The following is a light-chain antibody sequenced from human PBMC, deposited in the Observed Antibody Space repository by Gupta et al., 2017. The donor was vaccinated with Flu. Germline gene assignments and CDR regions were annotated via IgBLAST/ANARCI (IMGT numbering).Light chain of an antibody. J-gene: IGKJ5*01. CDR1: QSVSSY. Sequence: EIVLTQPPATLSLSPGERATLSCRASQSVSSYLAWYQQKPGQAPRLLIYDASNRATGLPARFSGSGSGTDFTLTISIRDPEDFAVYYCQQRSNWRITFGQGTRLEIK. V-gene: IGKV3-11*01. CDR3: QQRSNWRIT. CDR2: DAS.